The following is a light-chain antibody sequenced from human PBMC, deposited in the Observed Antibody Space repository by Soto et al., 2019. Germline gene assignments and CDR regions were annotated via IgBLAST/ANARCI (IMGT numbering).Light chain of an antibody. Sequence: ETVLTQSPATLSLSPGERTSLSCRASRSVSNSLAWYQQKPGQAPRLLIYDASHRAAGIPARFSGSGSGTDFTLTISRLEPEDFAVYYCQQYGSSPLTFGQGTKVDIK. CDR1: RSVSNS. CDR3: QQYGSSPLT. V-gene: IGKV3-20*01. CDR2: DAS. J-gene: IGKJ1*01.